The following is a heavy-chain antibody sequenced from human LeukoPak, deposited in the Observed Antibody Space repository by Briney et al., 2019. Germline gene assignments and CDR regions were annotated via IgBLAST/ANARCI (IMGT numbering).Heavy chain of an antibody. CDR3: ARDSAFYRSVYGMDL. Sequence: ASVKVSCKASGYTFTSYGISWVGQAGGQGLEWMGWISAYNGNTNYAPKLQGRVTMTTDTFTSTAYMELRSLRSDDTAVYYCARDSAFYRSVYGMDLWGQGTTVTVSS. J-gene: IGHJ6*02. CDR1: GYTFTSYG. CDR2: ISAYNGNT. D-gene: IGHD3-16*02. V-gene: IGHV1-18*01.